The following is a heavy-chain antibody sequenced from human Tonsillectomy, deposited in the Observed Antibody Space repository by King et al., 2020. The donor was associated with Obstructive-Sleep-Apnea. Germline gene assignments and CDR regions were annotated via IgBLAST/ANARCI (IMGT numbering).Heavy chain of an antibody. J-gene: IGHJ4*02. Sequence: QLVQSGGGVVQPGRSLRLSCAASGFTFSGYGMHWVRQAPGKGLEWVAVMSYDGRNKYYADSVKGRFTISRDNSKNTLYLQMNSLRAEDTAVYYCAKDAYYDSSGYYVDYWGQGTLVTVSS. CDR1: GFTFSGYG. CDR2: MSYDGRNK. D-gene: IGHD3-22*01. V-gene: IGHV3-30*18. CDR3: AKDAYYDSSGYYVDY.